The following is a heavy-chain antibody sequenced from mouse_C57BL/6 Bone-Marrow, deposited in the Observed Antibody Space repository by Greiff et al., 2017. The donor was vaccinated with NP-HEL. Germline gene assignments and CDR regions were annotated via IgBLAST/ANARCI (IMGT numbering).Heavy chain of an antibody. J-gene: IGHJ3*01. Sequence: VKLQESGPGLVAPSQSLSITCTVSGFSLTSYGVAWVRQSPGKGLEWLGVLRGVGSTNYNSALKSRLSISKDNSKSQVFLKMNSLQTDDTAMYYCASFYDYDRGAWFAYWGQGTLVTVSA. CDR3: ASFYDYDRGAWFAY. CDR1: GFSLTSYG. D-gene: IGHD2-4*01. V-gene: IGHV2-6*01. CDR2: LRGVGST.